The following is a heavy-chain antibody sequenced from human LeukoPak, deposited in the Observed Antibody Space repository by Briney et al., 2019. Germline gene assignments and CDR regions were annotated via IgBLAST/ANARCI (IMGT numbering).Heavy chain of an antibody. Sequence: GGSLRLSCAGSGFTFSSYWMHWVRQAPGEGLVWVSRIHGDGTNTKYANSVKGRFTISRDNAKNSLYLQMNSLRAEDTAVYYCARGYGDYVAYFDYWGQGTLVTVSS. V-gene: IGHV3-74*03. CDR1: GFTFSSYW. CDR2: IHGDGTNT. CDR3: ARGYGDYVAYFDY. J-gene: IGHJ4*02. D-gene: IGHD4-17*01.